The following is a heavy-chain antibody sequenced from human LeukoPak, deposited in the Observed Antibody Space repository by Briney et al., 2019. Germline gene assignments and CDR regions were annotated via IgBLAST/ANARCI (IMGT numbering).Heavy chain of an antibody. D-gene: IGHD3-3*01. Sequence: SETLSLTCTVSGGSINSYYWSWIRHPAAKGLEWIGRIHTSGSTNSNPSLKSRVTMSVDTSKNQFSLRLSSVTAADTAVYYCATWSGDYSFDFWGQGTLVTVSS. V-gene: IGHV4-4*07. CDR1: GGSINSYY. CDR3: ATWSGDYSFDF. CDR2: IHTSGST. J-gene: IGHJ4*02.